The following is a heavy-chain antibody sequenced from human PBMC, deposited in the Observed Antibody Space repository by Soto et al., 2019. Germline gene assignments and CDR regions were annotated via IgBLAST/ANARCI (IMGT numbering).Heavy chain of an antibody. CDR3: ANDMCYMWSKYYYYGMDV. D-gene: IGHD2-15*01. CDR2: ISYDVSNK. J-gene: IGHJ6*02. V-gene: IGHV3-30*18. CDR1: GFTFTGYG. Sequence: XGALSPASAAFGFTFTGYGRAWVRQAPGKGLEWVGGISYDVSNKYYADSVKGRLTISRDNSKNTLYLHMNSLRAEDTAVYSFANDMCYMWSKYYYYGMDVWGQGTTVTVSS.